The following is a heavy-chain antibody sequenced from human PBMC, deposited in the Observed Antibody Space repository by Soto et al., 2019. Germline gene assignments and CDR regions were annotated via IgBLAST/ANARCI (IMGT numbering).Heavy chain of an antibody. CDR2: ISGSGGST. D-gene: IGHD1-26*01. J-gene: IGHJ6*02. V-gene: IGHV3-23*01. Sequence: GGSLRLSCAASGFTFSSYAMSWVRQAPGKGLEWVSAISGSGGSTYYADSVKGRFTISRDNSKNTLYLQMNSLRAEDTAVYYCAKGLEPGIVGATTRYYYGMDVWGQGTTVTVSS. CDR1: GFTFSSYA. CDR3: AKGLEPGIVGATTRYYYGMDV.